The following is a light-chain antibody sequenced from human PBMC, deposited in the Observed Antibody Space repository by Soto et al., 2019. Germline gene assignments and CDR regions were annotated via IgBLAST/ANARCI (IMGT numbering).Light chain of an antibody. Sequence: EIVMTQSPATLSVSPGERATLSCRASQSVSSNLAWYQQKPGQAPRLLIYGASTRATGIPARFSGSGSGTEFTLTISSLQSEDFATYYCQQSYDTLLSFGGGTKVEIK. CDR3: QQSYDTLLS. CDR2: GAS. V-gene: IGKV3-15*01. CDR1: QSVSSN. J-gene: IGKJ4*01.